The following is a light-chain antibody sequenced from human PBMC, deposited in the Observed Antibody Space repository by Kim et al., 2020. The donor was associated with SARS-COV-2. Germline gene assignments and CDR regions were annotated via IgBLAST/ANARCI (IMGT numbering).Light chain of an antibody. CDR1: QGINNC. Sequence: ASGGDRVTITCRASQGINNCLAWYQQKPGKAPKLLIDNASTVQSGVPSRFSGSRSGTEFTLVISSLQPEDVATYYCQKYNRAPFTFGGGTKVDIK. CDR3: QKYNRAPFT. J-gene: IGKJ4*01. V-gene: IGKV1-27*01. CDR2: NAS.